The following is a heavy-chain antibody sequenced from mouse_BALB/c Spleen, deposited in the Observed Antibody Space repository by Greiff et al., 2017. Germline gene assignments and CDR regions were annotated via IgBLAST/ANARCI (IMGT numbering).Heavy chain of an antibody. CDR3: AREYYGSSLYAMDY. V-gene: IGHV5-6-5*01. Sequence: EVQRVESGGGLVKPGGSLKLSCAASGFTFSSYAMSWVRQTPEKRLEWVASISSGGSTYYPDSVKGRFTISRDNARNILYLQMSSLRSEDTAMYYCAREYYGSSLYAMDYWGQGTSVTVSS. CDR2: ISSGGST. D-gene: IGHD1-1*01. J-gene: IGHJ4*01. CDR1: GFTFSSYA.